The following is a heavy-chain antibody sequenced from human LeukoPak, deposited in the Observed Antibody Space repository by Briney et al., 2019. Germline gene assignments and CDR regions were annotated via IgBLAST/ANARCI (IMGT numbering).Heavy chain of an antibody. Sequence: GASVKVSCKTSGGTVSSYAISWVRQAPGQGLEWMGGIIPIFGTANYAQKFQGRVTITADESTSTAYMELSSLRSEDTAVYYCASDQVGVVADDAFDIWGQGTMVTVSS. V-gene: IGHV1-69*13. D-gene: IGHD2-15*01. CDR2: IIPIFGTA. J-gene: IGHJ3*02. CDR3: ASDQVGVVADDAFDI. CDR1: GGTVSSYA.